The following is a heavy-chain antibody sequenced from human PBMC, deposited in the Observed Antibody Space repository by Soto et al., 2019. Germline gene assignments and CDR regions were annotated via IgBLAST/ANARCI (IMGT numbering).Heavy chain of an antibody. Sequence: ASVKVSCKASGYTFTSYYMHWVRQAPGQRLEWMGIINPSGGSTNYAQKFQGRVTITADKSTSTAYMELSSLRSEDTAVYYCARRGGLTGFRDYWGQGTLVTVSS. CDR3: ARRGGLTGFRDY. CDR1: GYTFTSYY. J-gene: IGHJ4*02. V-gene: IGHV1-46*01. CDR2: INPSGGST. D-gene: IGHD3-9*01.